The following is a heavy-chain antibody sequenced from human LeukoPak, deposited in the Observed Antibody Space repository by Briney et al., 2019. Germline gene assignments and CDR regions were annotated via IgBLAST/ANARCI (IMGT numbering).Heavy chain of an antibody. CDR2: INPNSGGT. CDR1: GYTFTSYG. D-gene: IGHD5-12*01. Sequence: ASVNVSCKASGYTFTSYGISWVRQAPGHGLEWMGWINPNSGGTNYAQKLQGRVTMTRDTSISTAYMELSRLRSDDTAVYYCARERTQVATLGYWGQGTLVTVSS. V-gene: IGHV1-2*02. CDR3: ARERTQVATLGY. J-gene: IGHJ4*02.